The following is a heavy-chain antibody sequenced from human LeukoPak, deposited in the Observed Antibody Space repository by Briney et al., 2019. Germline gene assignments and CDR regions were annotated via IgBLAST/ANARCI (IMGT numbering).Heavy chain of an antibody. V-gene: IGHV3-74*01. J-gene: IGHJ4*02. CDR2: INSDGSST. CDR1: GFTFSSYW. D-gene: IGHD3-22*01. CDR3: ARDHPMIVVVITSYYFDY. Sequence: GGSLRLSCAASGFTFSSYWMHWVRQAPGNGLVWVSRINSDGSSTSYADSVKGRFTISRDNAKNTLYLQMNSLRAEDTAVYYCARDHPMIVVVITSYYFDYWGQGTLVTVSS.